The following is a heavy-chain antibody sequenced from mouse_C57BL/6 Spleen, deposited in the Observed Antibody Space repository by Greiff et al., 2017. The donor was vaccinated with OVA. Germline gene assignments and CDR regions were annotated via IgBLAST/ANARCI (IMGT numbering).Heavy chain of an antibody. CDR2: IYPSDSET. CDR3: ARDYGSRPWFAY. CDR1: GYTFTSYW. J-gene: IGHJ3*01. Sequence: QVQLQQSGAELVRPGSSVKLSCKASGYTFTSYWMDWVKQRPGQGLEWIGNIYPSDSETHYNQKFKDKATLTVDKSSSTAYRQLSSLTSEDSAVYYCARDYGSRPWFAYWGQGTLVTVSA. V-gene: IGHV1-61*01. D-gene: IGHD1-1*01.